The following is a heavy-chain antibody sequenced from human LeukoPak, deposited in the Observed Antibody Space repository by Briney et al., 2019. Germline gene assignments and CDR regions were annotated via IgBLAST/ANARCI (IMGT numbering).Heavy chain of an antibody. D-gene: IGHD6-13*01. V-gene: IGHV3-20*04. CDR3: ARGQPYRSSWYGSRADEDYFDY. CDR1: GFTFDDYG. Sequence: GGSLRLSCAASGFTFDDYGMSWVRQAPGKGLEWVSGINWNGGSTGYADSVKGRFTISRDNAKTSLYLQMNSLRGEDTALYYCARGQPYRSSWYGSRADEDYFDYWGQGTLVTVSS. CDR2: INWNGGST. J-gene: IGHJ4*02.